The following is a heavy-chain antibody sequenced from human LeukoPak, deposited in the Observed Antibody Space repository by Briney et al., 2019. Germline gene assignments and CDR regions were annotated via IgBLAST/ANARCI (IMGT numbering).Heavy chain of an antibody. D-gene: IGHD5-12*01. CDR1: GFTFSSYW. CDR3: ARDPVRGYSGYDFDY. J-gene: IGHJ4*02. V-gene: IGHV3-74*01. Sequence: GGSLRLSCAASGFTFSSYWMHWVRQAPGKGLVWVSRISSDGSSTSYADSVKGRFTISRDNAKNTLYLQMNSLRDEDTAVYYCARDPVRGYSGYDFDYWGQRTLVTVSS. CDR2: ISSDGSST.